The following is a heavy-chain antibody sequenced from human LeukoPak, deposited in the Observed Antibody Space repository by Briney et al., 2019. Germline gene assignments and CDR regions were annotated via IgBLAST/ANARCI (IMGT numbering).Heavy chain of an antibody. CDR2: ISGSGGST. V-gene: IGHV3-23*01. CDR3: ARDSRRAFDY. D-gene: IGHD1-26*01. CDR1: GFTFSSYA. Sequence: GGSLRLSCAASGFTFSSYAMSWVRQAPGKGLEWVSAISGSGGSTYYADSVKGRFTISRDNAKNSLYLQMNSLRAEDTAVYYCARDSRRAFDYWGQGTLVTVSS. J-gene: IGHJ4*02.